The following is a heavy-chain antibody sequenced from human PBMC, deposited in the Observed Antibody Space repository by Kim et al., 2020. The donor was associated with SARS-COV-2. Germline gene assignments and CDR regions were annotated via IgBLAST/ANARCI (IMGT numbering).Heavy chain of an antibody. J-gene: IGHJ4*02. V-gene: IGHV1-69*01. D-gene: IGHD6-19*01. CDR3: ARGNSSGWYRFDY. Sequence: YEQKFQGRVTITADESTSTAYMELSSLRSEDTAVYYCARGNSSGWYRFDYWGQGTLVTVSS.